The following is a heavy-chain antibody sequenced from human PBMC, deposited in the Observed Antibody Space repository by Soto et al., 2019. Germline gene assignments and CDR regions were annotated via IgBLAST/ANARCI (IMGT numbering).Heavy chain of an antibody. J-gene: IGHJ6*03. CDR1: GYSFTSYW. V-gene: IGHV5-51*01. Sequence: PGESLKISCKCSGYSFTSYWIGWVRQMTGKGLEWMGIIYPGDSDTRYSPSFQGQVTISADKSISTAYLQWSSLKASDTAMYYCARLSQDIVVVPAATDYYYMDVWGKGTTVTVSS. CDR2: IYPGDSDT. D-gene: IGHD2-2*01. CDR3: ARLSQDIVVVPAATDYYYMDV.